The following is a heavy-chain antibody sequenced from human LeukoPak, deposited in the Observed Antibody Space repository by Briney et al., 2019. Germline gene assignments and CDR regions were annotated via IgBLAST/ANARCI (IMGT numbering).Heavy chain of an antibody. CDR2: ISGSGGST. V-gene: IGHV3-23*01. J-gene: IGHJ4*02. D-gene: IGHD3-22*01. Sequence: GGSLRLSCAASGFTFSSYAMSWVRQAPGKGLGWVSAISGSGGSTYYADSVKGRFTISRDNSKNTLYLQMNSLRAEDTAVYYCANIYYDSSGYYDYWGQGTLVTVSS. CDR3: ANIYYDSSGYYDY. CDR1: GFTFSSYA.